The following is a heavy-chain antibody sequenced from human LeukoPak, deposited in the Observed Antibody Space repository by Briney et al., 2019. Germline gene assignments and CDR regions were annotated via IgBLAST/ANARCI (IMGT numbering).Heavy chain of an antibody. CDR1: GFTFTTYA. CDR2: ISSSGSTI. V-gene: IGHV3-48*04. CDR3: ARDRYCSSTSCYRYYYYYMDV. Sequence: GGSLRLSCAASGFTFTTYAMSWVRQAPGKGLEWVSYISSSGSTIYYADSVKGRFTISRDNAKNSLYLQMNSLRAEDTAVYYCARDRYCSSTSCYRYYYYYMDVWGKGTTVTVSS. D-gene: IGHD2-2*01. J-gene: IGHJ6*03.